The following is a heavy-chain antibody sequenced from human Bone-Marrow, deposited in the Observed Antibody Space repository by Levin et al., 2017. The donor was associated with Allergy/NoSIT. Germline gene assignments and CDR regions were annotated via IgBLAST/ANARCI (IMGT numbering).Heavy chain of an antibody. CDR2: ISYGGDNK. CDR3: AKDRPQATDYYDSSGSLDF. V-gene: IGHV3-30*18. J-gene: IGHJ4*02. Sequence: GESLKISCAASGFTFTLYGMHWVRQAPGKGLEWVSFISYGGDNKYFADSVKGRFTISRDNSKNTLYLQMNSLRAEDTAIYYCAKDRPQATDYYDSSGSLDFWGRGTLVTVSS. D-gene: IGHD3-22*01. CDR1: GFTFTLYG.